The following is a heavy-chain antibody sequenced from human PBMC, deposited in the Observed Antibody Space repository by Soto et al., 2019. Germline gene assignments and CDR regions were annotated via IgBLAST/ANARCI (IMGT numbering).Heavy chain of an antibody. CDR1: GYTFTSYG. J-gene: IGHJ5*02. CDR3: ARVTFGGVIVRGWFDP. Sequence: QVQLVQSGAEVKKPGASVKVSCKASGYTFTSYGISWVRQAPGQGLEWMGWISAYNGNTNYAQKLQGRVTMTTDPSTSTAYMELRSLRSDDTAVYYCARVTFGGVIVRGWFDPWGQGPLVTVSS. D-gene: IGHD3-16*02. CDR2: ISAYNGNT. V-gene: IGHV1-18*01.